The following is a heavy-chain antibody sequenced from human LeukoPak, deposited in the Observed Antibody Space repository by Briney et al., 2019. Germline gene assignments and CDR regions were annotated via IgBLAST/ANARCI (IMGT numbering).Heavy chain of an antibody. Sequence: SETLSLTCAVYGGSFSGYYWSWLRQPPGKGLEWIGEINHSGSTNYNPSLKSRVTISVDTSKNQFSLKLSSVTAADTAVYYCARASHDYGDYSHFDYWGQGTLVTVSS. CDR1: GGSFSGYY. D-gene: IGHD4-17*01. V-gene: IGHV4-34*01. CDR2: INHSGST. J-gene: IGHJ4*02. CDR3: ARASHDYGDYSHFDY.